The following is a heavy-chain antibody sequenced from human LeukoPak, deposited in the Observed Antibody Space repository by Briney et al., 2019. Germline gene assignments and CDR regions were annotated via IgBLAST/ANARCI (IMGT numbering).Heavy chain of an antibody. Sequence: SETLSLTCTVPFGSISSYHWNWIRQSPEKGLEWIGYVHYSGSTYYNPSLKSRITMSVDTSKNQFSLKLSSVTAADTAVYYCARYYYDSSGYYYADWGQGTLVTVSS. CDR2: VHYSGST. CDR1: FGSISSYH. V-gene: IGHV4-59*01. D-gene: IGHD3-22*01. CDR3: ARYYYDSSGYYYAD. J-gene: IGHJ4*02.